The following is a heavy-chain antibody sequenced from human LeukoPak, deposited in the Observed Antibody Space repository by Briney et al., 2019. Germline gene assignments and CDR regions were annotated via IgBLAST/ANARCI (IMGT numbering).Heavy chain of an antibody. CDR3: ARVRGGILVHDY. Sequence: SETLSLTCTVSGGSISIGGYYWSWIRQHPGKGLEWIGYIYYSGSTYYNPSLKSRVTISVDASKNQFSLKLSSVTAADTAVYYCARVRGGILVHDYWGQGTLVTVSS. J-gene: IGHJ4*02. CDR1: GGSISIGGYY. V-gene: IGHV4-31*03. D-gene: IGHD2-15*01. CDR2: IYYSGST.